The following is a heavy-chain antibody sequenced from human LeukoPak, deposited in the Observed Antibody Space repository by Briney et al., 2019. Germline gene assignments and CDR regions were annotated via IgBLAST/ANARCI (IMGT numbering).Heavy chain of an antibody. CDR1: GFTFDDYG. Sequence: GGSLRLSCAASGFTFDDYGMSWVRQAPGKGLERVSGINWNGGSTGYADSVKGRFTISRDNAKNSLYLQMNSLRAEDTALYYCARDRPTTIFGVANNWFDPWGQGTLVTVSS. CDR3: ARDRPTTIFGVANNWFDP. CDR2: INWNGGST. V-gene: IGHV3-20*04. J-gene: IGHJ5*02. D-gene: IGHD3-3*01.